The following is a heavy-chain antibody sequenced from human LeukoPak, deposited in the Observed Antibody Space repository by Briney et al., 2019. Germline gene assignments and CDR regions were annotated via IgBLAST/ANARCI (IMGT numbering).Heavy chain of an antibody. Sequence: GASVKVSCKASGYTFTSYDINWVRQATGQGLEWMGWMDPNSGNTGYAQKFQGRVTMTRNTSISTAYMELSSLRSEDTAVYYCARDEYSSGWYVEYYYGMDVWGQGTTVTVSS. CDR2: MDPNSGNT. CDR1: GYTFTSYD. V-gene: IGHV1-8*01. D-gene: IGHD6-19*01. J-gene: IGHJ6*02. CDR3: ARDEYSSGWYVEYYYGMDV.